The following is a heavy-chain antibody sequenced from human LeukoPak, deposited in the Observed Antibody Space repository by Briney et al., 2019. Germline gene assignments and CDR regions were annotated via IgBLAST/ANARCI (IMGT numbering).Heavy chain of an antibody. CDR1: GYSFTTYW. CDR3: ARHLVGPTTLSAFDI. V-gene: IGHV5-51*01. Sequence: GESLKISRKGSGYSFTTYWIGWVRQMPGKGLEWMGIIYPGDYDTRYSPSFKGQVNISAAKSITTAYLQWSSLTGSDTAMYYCARHLVGPTTLSAFDIWGQGTMVTVSS. J-gene: IGHJ3*02. CDR2: IYPGDYDT. D-gene: IGHD1-26*01.